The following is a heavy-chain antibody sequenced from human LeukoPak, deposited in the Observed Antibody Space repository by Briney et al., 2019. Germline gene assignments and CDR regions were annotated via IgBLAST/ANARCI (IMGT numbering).Heavy chain of an antibody. J-gene: IGHJ4*02. V-gene: IGHV4-39*01. CDR1: GGSISSSSYY. D-gene: IGHD6-13*01. CDR2: IYYSGST. Sequence: SETLSLTCTVSGGSISSSSYYWGWIRQPPGKGLEWIGGIYYSGSTYYNPSLKSRVTISVDTSKNQFSLKLSSVTAADTAVYYCARVTGYRIEDYFDYWGQGTLVTVSS. CDR3: ARVTGYRIEDYFDY.